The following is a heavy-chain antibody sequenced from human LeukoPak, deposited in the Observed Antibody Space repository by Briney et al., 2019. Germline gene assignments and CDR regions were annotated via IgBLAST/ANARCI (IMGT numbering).Heavy chain of an antibody. V-gene: IGHV3-23*01. CDR3: AKDLNGGNSPPDY. D-gene: IGHD4-23*01. CDR2: ISGGGRTT. CDR1: GFIFSSYA. Sequence: GGSLRLSCAASGFIFSSYAMSWVRQAPGKGLEWVSLISGGGRTTYYADSVEGRVTISRDNSKNTLYLQMNSLRAEDAAVYYCAKDLNGGNSPPDYWGQGTLVTVSS. J-gene: IGHJ4*02.